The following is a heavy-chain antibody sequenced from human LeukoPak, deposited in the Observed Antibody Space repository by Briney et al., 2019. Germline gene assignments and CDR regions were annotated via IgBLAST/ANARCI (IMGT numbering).Heavy chain of an antibody. V-gene: IGHV1-18*01. D-gene: IGHD1-7*01. J-gene: IGHJ5*02. CDR1: GYTFTSYG. Sequence: ASVKVSCKASGYTFTSYGISWVRQAPGQGLEWMGWISAYNGNTNYAQKLQGRVTMTTDTSTSTAYMELRSLRSDDTAVYYCARKYNWTYVYWFDPWGREPWSPSPQ. CDR2: ISAYNGNT. CDR3: ARKYNWTYVYWFDP.